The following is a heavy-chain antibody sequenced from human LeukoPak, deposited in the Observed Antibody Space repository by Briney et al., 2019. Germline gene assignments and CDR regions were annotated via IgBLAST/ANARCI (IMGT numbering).Heavy chain of an antibody. D-gene: IGHD3-10*01. CDR2: IYYSGST. V-gene: IGHV4-59*12. Sequence: KPSETLSLTCTVSGGSISSYYWSWIRQPPGKGLEWIGYIYYSGSTNYNPSLKSRVTMSVDTSKNQFSLKLSSVTAADTAVYYCARERRPGELWFGELFEPPYYFDYWGQGTLVTVSS. CDR3: ARERRPGELWFGELFEPPYYFDY. CDR1: GGSISSYY. J-gene: IGHJ4*02.